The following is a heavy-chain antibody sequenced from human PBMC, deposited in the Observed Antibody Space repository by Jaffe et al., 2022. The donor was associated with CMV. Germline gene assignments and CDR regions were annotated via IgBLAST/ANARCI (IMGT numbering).Heavy chain of an antibody. D-gene: IGHD5-18*01. V-gene: IGHV4-59*01. CDR1: GGSIRGYY. J-gene: IGHJ5*02. CDR2: ISSSGST. Sequence: QVQLQESGPGLVKPSETLSLTCTVSGGSIRGYYWSWIRQPPGKGLEWIGYISSSGSTNSNPSLKSRVIMSVDTSKNQFSLKLTSVTAADTAVYYCATDRRPGYFNWFDPWGQGTLVTVSS. CDR3: ATDRRPGYFNWFDP.